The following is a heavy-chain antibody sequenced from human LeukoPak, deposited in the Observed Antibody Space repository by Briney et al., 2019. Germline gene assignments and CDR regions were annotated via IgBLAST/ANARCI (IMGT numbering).Heavy chain of an antibody. CDR3: ASDYYGSGSYFDY. J-gene: IGHJ4*02. CDR2: IYYTGST. V-gene: IGHV4-39*07. D-gene: IGHD3-10*01. Sequence: SETLSLTCTVSGGSISTSTYYWGWIRQPPEKGLEWIGNIYYTGSTYYNPSLKSRVTISVDTSKNQFSLKLSSVTAADTAVYYCASDYYGSGSYFDYWGQGTLVTVSS. CDR1: GGSISTSTYY.